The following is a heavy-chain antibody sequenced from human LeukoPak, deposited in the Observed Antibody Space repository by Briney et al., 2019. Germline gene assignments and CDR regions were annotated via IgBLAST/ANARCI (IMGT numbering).Heavy chain of an antibody. V-gene: IGHV4-59*01. CDR1: IDSISSYY. CDR3: AGIYNWRDDLDY. Sequence: SETLSLTCTVSIDSISSYYWSWIRQPPGKGREWVGYIFYSGSTNYNPSLKSRVTISVDTSKNQLSLKLNSVTAADTAGYYCAGIYNWRDDLDYWGRGSLVTVSS. CDR2: IFYSGST. J-gene: IGHJ4*02. D-gene: IGHD1-1*01.